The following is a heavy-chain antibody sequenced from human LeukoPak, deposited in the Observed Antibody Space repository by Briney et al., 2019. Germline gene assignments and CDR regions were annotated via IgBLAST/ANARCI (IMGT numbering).Heavy chain of an antibody. J-gene: IGHJ3*01. Sequence: GGSLRLSCAASGFTFSSYAMSWVRQAPGKGLEWVSGISGSGSGTYYPDSVKGRFTISRDNSKNTLYLQMSSLRAEDTAVYYCVRDGMGVIKAFDVWGQGTLVTVSS. CDR2: ISGSGSGT. V-gene: IGHV3-23*01. CDR3: VRDGMGVIKAFDV. CDR1: GFTFSSYA. D-gene: IGHD3-10*01.